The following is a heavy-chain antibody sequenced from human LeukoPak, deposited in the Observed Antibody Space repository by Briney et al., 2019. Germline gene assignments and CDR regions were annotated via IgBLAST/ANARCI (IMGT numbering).Heavy chain of an antibody. CDR2: IYTSGST. D-gene: IGHD3-10*01. CDR3: ARVVPVLGSGSYSILHHYYYHMDV. Sequence: SETLSLTCTVSGGSVSSPTYYWGWIRQPPGKGLEWLGRIYTSGSTNYNPSLKSRVTMSVDTSKNQFSLKLSSVTAADTALYYCARVVPVLGSGSYSILHHYYYHMDVWGKGTTVTVSS. CDR1: GGSVSSPTYY. V-gene: IGHV4-39*07. J-gene: IGHJ6*03.